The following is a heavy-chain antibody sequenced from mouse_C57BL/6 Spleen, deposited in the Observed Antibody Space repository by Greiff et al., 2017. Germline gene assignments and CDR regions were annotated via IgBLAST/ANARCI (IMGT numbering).Heavy chain of an antibody. CDR1: GYSFTGYY. CDR2: INPSTGGT. D-gene: IGHD1-1*01. CDR3: ARGDYGGSPFAY. Sequence: EVQGVESGPELVKPGASVKISCKASGYSFTGYYMHWLKQSSEKSLEWIGEINPSTGGTSYNQKFKGKATLTVDKSSSTAYMQLKSLTSEDSAVYSCARGDYGGSPFAYWGQGTLVTVSA. J-gene: IGHJ3*01. V-gene: IGHV1-43*01.